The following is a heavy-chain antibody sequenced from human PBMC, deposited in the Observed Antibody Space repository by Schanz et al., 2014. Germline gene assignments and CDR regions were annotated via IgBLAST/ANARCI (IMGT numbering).Heavy chain of an antibody. CDR1: GYSFTEYF. J-gene: IGHJ4*02. CDR3: ARARYTGYDCSGY. CDR2: INPNSGET. Sequence: QVQLVQSGPAVKKPGASMKVSCLASGYSFTEYFLHWVRQAPGQGLEWMGWINPNSGETKYEQKYKGSVPLASDTSISTAFMELRGLTSDDTATYFSARARYTGYDCSGYWGQGTLLIASS. V-gene: IGHV1-2*02. D-gene: IGHD5-12*01.